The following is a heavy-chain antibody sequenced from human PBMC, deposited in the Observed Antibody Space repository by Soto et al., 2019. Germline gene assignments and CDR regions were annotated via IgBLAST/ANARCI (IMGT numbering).Heavy chain of an antibody. CDR3: AKAPGGDNFDY. CDR1: GFTFSSYA. CDR2: ISGSGGST. D-gene: IGHD2-21*02. Sequence: GGSLRLSCAASGFTFSSYAMSWVRQAPGKGLEWVSAISGSGGSTYDADSVKGRFTISRDKAKNTLYLQMNSLRAEDTAVYYCAKAPGGDNFDYWGQGTLVTVSS. V-gene: IGHV3-23*01. J-gene: IGHJ4*02.